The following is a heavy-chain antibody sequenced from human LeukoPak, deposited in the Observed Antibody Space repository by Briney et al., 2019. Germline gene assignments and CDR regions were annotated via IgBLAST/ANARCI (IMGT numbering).Heavy chain of an antibody. Sequence: PGGSLRLSCAASGFTLRNYGMSWVRQAPGKGLEWGSAISGSGINTYYADSVKGRFTISSDNSKNTLYLQMNSLRAEDTAIYYCAKAIVGLISGQFWVSWGQGTLVTVSS. J-gene: IGHJ5*02. CDR1: GFTLRNYG. D-gene: IGHD3-22*01. CDR3: AKAIVGLISGQFWVS. V-gene: IGHV3-23*01. CDR2: ISGSGINT.